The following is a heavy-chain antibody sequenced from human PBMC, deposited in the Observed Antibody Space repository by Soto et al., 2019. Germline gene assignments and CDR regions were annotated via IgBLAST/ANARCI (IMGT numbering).Heavy chain of an antibody. D-gene: IGHD2-15*01. V-gene: IGHV3-30*03. Sequence: QVQLVESGGGVVQPGRSLRLSCAASGLTLSNYGIHWVRQAPGEGLEWVAGISYDGSNQYYADFVKGRFTISRDNSKNTLYLQMNDLRAEDAAVYYCATGRNVYFSDGTCYEFDYWGQGTLVTVSS. CDR3: ATGRNVYFSDGTCYEFDY. CDR2: ISYDGSNQ. J-gene: IGHJ4*02. CDR1: GLTLSNYG.